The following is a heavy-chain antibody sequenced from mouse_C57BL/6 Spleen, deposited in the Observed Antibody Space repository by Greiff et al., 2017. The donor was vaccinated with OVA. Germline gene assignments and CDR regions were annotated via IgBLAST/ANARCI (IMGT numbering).Heavy chain of an antibody. CDR3: ARHPFTTVVQYYFDY. J-gene: IGHJ2*01. V-gene: IGHV1-80*01. CDR2: IYPGDGDT. CDR1: GYAFSSYW. D-gene: IGHD1-1*01. Sequence: VKLMESGAELVKPGASVKISCKASGYAFSSYWMNWVKQRPGKGLEWIGQIYPGDGDTNYNGKFKGKATLTADKSSSTAYMQLSSLTSEDSAVYFCARHPFTTVVQYYFDYWGQGTTLTVSS.